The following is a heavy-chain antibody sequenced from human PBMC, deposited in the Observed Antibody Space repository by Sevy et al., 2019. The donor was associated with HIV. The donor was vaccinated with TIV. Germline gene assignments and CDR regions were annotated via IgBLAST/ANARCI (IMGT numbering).Heavy chain of an antibody. CDR1: GGSISSYF. V-gene: IGHV4-59*01. CDR3: ARGKEYYYDSSGYYHNWFDP. CDR2: IYYRRST. D-gene: IGHD3-22*01. J-gene: IGHJ5*02. Sequence: SETLSLTCTVSGGSISSYFWSRIRQPPRKGLEWIGYIYYRRSTNYNPSLKSRVTISVDTSKNQFSLKLSSVTAADTAVYYCARGKEYYYDSSGYYHNWFDPWGQGTLVTVSS.